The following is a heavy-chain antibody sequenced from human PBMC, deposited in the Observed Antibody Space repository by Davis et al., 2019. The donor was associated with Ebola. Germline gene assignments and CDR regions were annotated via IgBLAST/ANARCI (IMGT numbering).Heavy chain of an antibody. Sequence: PGGSLRLSCAASGFTFSGSAMHWVRQASGKGLEWVGRIRIQANSYATAYAAWVKGRFTISRDDSKNTAYLQMNSLKTEDTAVYYCTGTIAAAGFTYKGGDYWGQGTLVTVSS. CDR1: GFTFSGSA. J-gene: IGHJ4*02. D-gene: IGHD6-13*01. CDR3: TGTIAAAGFTYKGGDY. CDR2: IRIQANSYAT. V-gene: IGHV3-73*01.